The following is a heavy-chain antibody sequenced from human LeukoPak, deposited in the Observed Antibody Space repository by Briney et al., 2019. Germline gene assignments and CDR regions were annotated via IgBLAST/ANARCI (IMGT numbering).Heavy chain of an antibody. J-gene: IGHJ6*02. V-gene: IGHV4-34*01. CDR2: INHSGST. D-gene: IGHD3-22*01. CDR1: GGSFSGYY. Sequence: SETLSLTCAVYGGSFSGYYWIWIRQPPGKGLEWIGEINHSGSTNYNPSLKSPVTISVDTSKTQFSLRLSSVTAADTAVYYCARGVADYYDSSGYQNYGMDVWGQGTTVTVSS. CDR3: ARGVADYYDSSGYQNYGMDV.